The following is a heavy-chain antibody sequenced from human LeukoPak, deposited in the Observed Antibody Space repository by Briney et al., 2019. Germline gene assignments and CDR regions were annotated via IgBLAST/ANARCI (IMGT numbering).Heavy chain of an antibody. CDR1: GYTFTSYG. V-gene: IGHV1-18*01. CDR2: ISAYNGNT. Sequence: ASVKVSCKASGYTFTSYGTSWVRQAPGQGLEWLGGISAYNGNTNYAQKLPGRVTMTTDTSTSTAYMELRSLRSDDTAVYYGARVVEMALVDYWGQGTLVTVSS. CDR3: ARVVEMALVDY. J-gene: IGHJ4*02. D-gene: IGHD5-24*01.